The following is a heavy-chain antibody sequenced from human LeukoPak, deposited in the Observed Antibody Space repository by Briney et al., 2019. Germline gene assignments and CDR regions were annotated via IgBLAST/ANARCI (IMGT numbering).Heavy chain of an antibody. CDR2: INHSGST. J-gene: IGHJ4*02. CDR1: GGSFSGYY. D-gene: IGHD2-2*02. Sequence: PSETLSLTCAVYGGSFSGYYWSWIRQPPGKGLEWIGEINHSGSTNYNPSLKSRVTISVDTSKNQFSLKLSSVTAAGTAVYYCARSLRAAIPGTDYWGQGTLVTVSS. CDR3: ARSLRAAIPGTDY. V-gene: IGHV4-34*01.